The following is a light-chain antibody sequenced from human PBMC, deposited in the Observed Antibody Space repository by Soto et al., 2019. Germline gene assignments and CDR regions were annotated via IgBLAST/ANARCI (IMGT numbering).Light chain of an antibody. J-gene: IGLJ1*01. Sequence: QSVLTQPPSVAGAPGQRVTISCTGSSSNIGAGYDVHWYQQLPGTAPKLLIYANINRPAGVPDRFSGSKSGTSASMAITGFQAEDEADYYCQSYDSSPSGYVFGTGTKLTVL. CDR3: QSYDSSPSGYV. CDR2: ANI. V-gene: IGLV1-40*01. CDR1: SSNIGAGYD.